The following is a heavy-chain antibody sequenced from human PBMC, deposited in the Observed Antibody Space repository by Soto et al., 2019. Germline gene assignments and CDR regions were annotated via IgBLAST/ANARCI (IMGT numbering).Heavy chain of an antibody. CDR2: ISSSSSYI. CDR1: GFTFSSYS. V-gene: IGHV3-21*01. CDR3: ARDGKNAPEILVGYYYYGMDV. D-gene: IGHD1-26*01. Sequence: GGSLRLSCAASGFTFSSYSMNWVRQAPGKGLEWVSSISSSSSYIYYADSVKGRFTISRDNAKNSLYLQMNSLRAEDPAVYYCARDGKNAPEILVGYYYYGMDVWGQGTTVTVSS. J-gene: IGHJ6*02.